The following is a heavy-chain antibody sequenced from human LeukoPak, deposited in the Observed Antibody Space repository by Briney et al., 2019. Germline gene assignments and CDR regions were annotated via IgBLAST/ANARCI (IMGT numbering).Heavy chain of an antibody. Sequence: PGRSLRLSCAASGFTFSNYGVHWVRQAPGKGLEWVSAISGSGGSTYYADSVKGRFTISRDNSKNTLYLQMNSLRAEDTAVYYCAKGRDYYDSSGYCDYWGQGTLVTVSS. J-gene: IGHJ4*02. CDR1: GFTFSNYG. CDR2: ISGSGGST. CDR3: AKGRDYYDSSGYCDY. D-gene: IGHD3-22*01. V-gene: IGHV3-23*01.